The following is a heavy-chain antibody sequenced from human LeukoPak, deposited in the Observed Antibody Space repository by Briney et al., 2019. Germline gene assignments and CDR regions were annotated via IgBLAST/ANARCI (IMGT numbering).Heavy chain of an antibody. D-gene: IGHD3-16*02. CDR2: SHYSGTT. J-gene: IGHJ4*02. CDR1: GVSINSYY. CDR3: ARLIGLGEVSPYLDY. Sequence: SETLSLTCTVSGVSINSYYWTWIRQPPGKGLEWIGYSHYSGTTNYKPSLRGRVAISVDTSKNQFSLRLAYVTAADTAVYYCARLIGLGEVSPYLDYWGQGILVTVSS. V-gene: IGHV4-59*01.